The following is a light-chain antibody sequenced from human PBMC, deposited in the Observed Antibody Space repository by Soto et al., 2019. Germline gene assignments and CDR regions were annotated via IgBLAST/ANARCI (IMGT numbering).Light chain of an antibody. CDR1: SSDVGDYNY. CDR2: EVS. CDR3: SSYTTSSTHV. V-gene: IGLV2-14*01. Sequence: YAVTEAPYVSGAPGPSLSVSCSVTSSDVGDYNYVSWYQQVPGKAPKVMIYEVSNRPSGVSNRFSGSKSGITASLTISGLQAEDEADSYSSSYTTSSTHVFGTGTEETV. J-gene: IGLJ1*01.